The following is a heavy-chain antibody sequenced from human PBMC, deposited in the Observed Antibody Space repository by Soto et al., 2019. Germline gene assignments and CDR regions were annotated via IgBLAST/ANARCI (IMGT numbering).Heavy chain of an antibody. D-gene: IGHD6-19*01. CDR1: GFTFSSHA. J-gene: IGHJ4*02. CDR2: TIDSGGRS. Sequence: PVGSLRLSCAASGFTFSSHAMSWVRQAPGKGLEWVSSTIDSGGRSYHADSVRGRFTISRDNSKNTLYLQMNGLRADDTAIYYCAKDKMEQWLVGGYYDYWGQGARVTAPQ. V-gene: IGHV3-23*01. CDR3: AKDKMEQWLVGGYYDY.